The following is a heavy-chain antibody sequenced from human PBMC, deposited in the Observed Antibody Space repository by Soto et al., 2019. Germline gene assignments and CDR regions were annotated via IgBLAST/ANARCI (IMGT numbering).Heavy chain of an antibody. Sequence: SETLSLTCTVSGGSISSYYWSWIRQPPGKGLEWIGYIYYSGSTNYNPSHKSRVTISVDTSKNQFSLKLNSMTAADTAVYYCARHNYGSGSTYFDYWGQGTMVTVSS. CDR3: ARHNYGSGSTYFDY. V-gene: IGHV4-59*08. D-gene: IGHD3-10*01. CDR1: GGSISSYY. J-gene: IGHJ4*02. CDR2: IYYSGST.